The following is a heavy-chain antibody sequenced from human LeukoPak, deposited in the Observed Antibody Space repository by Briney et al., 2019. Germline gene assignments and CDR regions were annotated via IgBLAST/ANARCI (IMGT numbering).Heavy chain of an antibody. Sequence: PGGSLRLSCVASGFTFSVYWMSWVRQAPGKGLEWVANIKEDGSEKYYVDSVKGRFTISRDNAKNSLYLQMSSLRAEVTAVYYCARGGSWFAPWGQGTLVTVSS. J-gene: IGHJ5*02. V-gene: IGHV3-7*01. CDR3: ARGGSWFAP. CDR1: GFTFSVYW. CDR2: IKEDGSEK. D-gene: IGHD3-10*01.